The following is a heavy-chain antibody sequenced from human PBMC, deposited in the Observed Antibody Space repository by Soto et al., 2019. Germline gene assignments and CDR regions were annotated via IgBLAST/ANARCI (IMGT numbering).Heavy chain of an antibody. Sequence: LRLSCAASGFTFSSYSMNWVRQAPGKGLEWVSYISSSSSTIYYADSVKGRFTISRDNAKNSLYLQMNSLRAEDTAVYYCAREGYDFWSGYYTEDYYYYMDVWGKGTTVTVSS. CDR3: AREGYDFWSGYYTEDYYYYMDV. V-gene: IGHV3-48*01. CDR1: GFTFSSYS. D-gene: IGHD3-3*01. CDR2: ISSSSSTI. J-gene: IGHJ6*03.